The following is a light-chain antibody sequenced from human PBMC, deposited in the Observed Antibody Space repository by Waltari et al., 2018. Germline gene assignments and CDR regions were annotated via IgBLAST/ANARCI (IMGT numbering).Light chain of an antibody. CDR2: DVS. CDR3: SSFSSSTAGI. CDR1: SSDIGAFNF. J-gene: IGLJ2*01. V-gene: IGLV2-14*01. Sequence: QSGLTQPASVSGSPGQSITISCAATSSDIGAFNFIFWYQQRPGKAPELLVYDVSHRPSGVSTRFSGSKSANTSALTISGLQAEDEAVYYCSSFSSSTAGIFGGGTKVTVL.